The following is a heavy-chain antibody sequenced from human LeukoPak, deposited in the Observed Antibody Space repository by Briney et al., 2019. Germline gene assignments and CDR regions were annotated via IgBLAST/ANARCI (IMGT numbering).Heavy chain of an antibody. V-gene: IGHV3-30*03. CDR2: ITYDGYYK. D-gene: IGHD3-9*01. CDR1: GFTFSSYG. CDR3: ATKNYDILTGYGDFDY. J-gene: IGHJ4*02. Sequence: GGSLRLSCAASGFTFSSYGMHWVRQAPGKGLEWVALITYDGYYKYYADSVKGRFTISRDSSKNMYLQMNSLRAEDTAVYYCATKNYDILTGYGDFDYWGQGTLVTVSS.